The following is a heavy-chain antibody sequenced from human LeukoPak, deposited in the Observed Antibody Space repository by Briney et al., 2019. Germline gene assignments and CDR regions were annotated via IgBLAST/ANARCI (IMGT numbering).Heavy chain of an antibody. V-gene: IGHV4-39*01. CDR1: GGSISSSSYY. CDR2: IYYSGST. Sequence: SETLSLTCTVSGGSISSSSYYWGWIRQPPGKGLEWIGSIYYSGSTYYNPSLKSRVTISVDTSKNQFSLKLSSVTAADTAVYYCARLPYYDFWCGYYTFFDYWGQGTLVTVSS. J-gene: IGHJ4*02. D-gene: IGHD3-3*01. CDR3: ARLPYYDFWCGYYTFFDY.